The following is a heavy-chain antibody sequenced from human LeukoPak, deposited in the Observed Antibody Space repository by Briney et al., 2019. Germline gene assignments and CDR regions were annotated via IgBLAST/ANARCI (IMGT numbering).Heavy chain of an antibody. CDR1: GGSISSGSYY. V-gene: IGHV4-61*02. Sequence: PSETLSLTCTVSGGSISSGSYYWSWIRQPAGRGLEWIGRIYTSGSTNYNPSLKSRVTISVDTSKNQFSLKLSSVTAADTAVYYCARATYYDILTGYYKSEYYYYMDVWGKGTTVTISS. CDR2: IYTSGST. J-gene: IGHJ6*03. CDR3: ARATYYDILTGYYKSEYYYYMDV. D-gene: IGHD3-9*01.